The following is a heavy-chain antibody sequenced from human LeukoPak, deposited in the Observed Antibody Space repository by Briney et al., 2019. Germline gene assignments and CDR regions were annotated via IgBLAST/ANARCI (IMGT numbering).Heavy chain of an antibody. Sequence: GGSLRLSCAASGFTVSNNYMSWVRQAPGKGLEWVSAISGSGGSTYYADSVKGRFTISRDNSKNTLYLQMNSLRAEDTAVYYCAKRMVGEFDPWGQGTLVTVSS. D-gene: IGHD3-16*01. CDR3: AKRMVGEFDP. J-gene: IGHJ5*02. CDR1: GFTVSNNY. CDR2: ISGSGGST. V-gene: IGHV3-23*01.